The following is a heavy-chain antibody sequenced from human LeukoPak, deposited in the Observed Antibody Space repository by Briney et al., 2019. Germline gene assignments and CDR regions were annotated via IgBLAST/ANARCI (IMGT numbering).Heavy chain of an antibody. CDR3: ARVLSVDLFDG. J-gene: IGHJ4*02. Sequence: ASVKVSCTASGYTFTSYAINWVRQAPGQGLEWMGWINTNTGNPTYAQAFTGRFAFSLDTSVSTPYLQISSLRAQHTALYYCARVLSVDLFDGWGQGTLVTVSS. D-gene: IGHD2/OR15-2a*01. CDR2: INTNTGNP. CDR1: GYTFTSYA. V-gene: IGHV7-4-1*02.